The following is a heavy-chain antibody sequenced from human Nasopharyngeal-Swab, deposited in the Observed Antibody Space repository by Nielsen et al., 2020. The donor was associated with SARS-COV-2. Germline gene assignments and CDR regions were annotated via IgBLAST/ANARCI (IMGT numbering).Heavy chain of an antibody. D-gene: IGHD3-9*01. CDR1: GFSLSTSGVA. CDR2: VYWDDDK. CDR3: AYSSAVGDTLSDS. Sequence: SGPTLVKPTQTLTLTCTVSGFSLSTSGVAVGWIRQPPGKAPEWLALVYWDDDKRYSPSLNTRLTITRDTSKNQVVLTMTNMAPVDTATYYCAYSSAVGDTLSDSWGQGILVTVSS. J-gene: IGHJ4*02. V-gene: IGHV2-5*02.